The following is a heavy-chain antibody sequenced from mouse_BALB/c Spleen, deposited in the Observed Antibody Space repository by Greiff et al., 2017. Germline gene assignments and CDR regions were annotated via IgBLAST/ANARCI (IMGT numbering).Heavy chain of an antibody. CDR1: GYTFTDYN. J-gene: IGHJ4*01. V-gene: IGHV1-18*01. CDR2: INPNNGGT. D-gene: IGHD2-14*01. CDR3: AIYRYDDYAMDY. Sequence: EVMLVESGPELVKPGASVKIPCKASGYTFTDYNMDWVKQSHGKSLEWIGDINPNNGGTIYNQKFKGKATLTVDKSSSTAYMELRSLTSEDTAVYYCAIYRYDDYAMDYWGQGTSVTVSS.